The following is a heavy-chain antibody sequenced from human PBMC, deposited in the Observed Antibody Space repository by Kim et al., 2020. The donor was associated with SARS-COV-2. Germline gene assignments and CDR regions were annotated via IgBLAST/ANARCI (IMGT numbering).Heavy chain of an antibody. CDR3: ALWGLLPSDYYYYYYGMDV. Sequence: GGSLRLSCAASGFTFSSYAMHWVRQAPGKGLEWVAVISYDGSNKYYADSVKGRFTISRDNSKNTLYLQMNSLRAEDTAVYYCALWGLLPSDYYYYYYGMDVWGQGTTVTVSS. J-gene: IGHJ6*02. V-gene: IGHV3-30-3*01. CDR1: GFTFSSYA. D-gene: IGHD3-22*01. CDR2: ISYDGSNK.